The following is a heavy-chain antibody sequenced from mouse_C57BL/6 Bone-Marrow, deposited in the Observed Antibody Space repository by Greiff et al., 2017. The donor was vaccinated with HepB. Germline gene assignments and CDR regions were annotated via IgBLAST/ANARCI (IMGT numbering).Heavy chain of an antibody. CDR1: GYTFTDYY. Sequence: VQLQQSGPELVKPGASVKISCKASGYTFTDYYMNWVKQSHGQSLEWIGDINPNNGGTSYNQKFKGKATLTVDKSSSTAYMELRSLTSEDSAVYYCARYSLFAYWGQGTLVTVSA. J-gene: IGHJ3*01. CDR2: INPNNGGT. CDR3: ARYSLFAY. D-gene: IGHD6-1*01. V-gene: IGHV1-26*01.